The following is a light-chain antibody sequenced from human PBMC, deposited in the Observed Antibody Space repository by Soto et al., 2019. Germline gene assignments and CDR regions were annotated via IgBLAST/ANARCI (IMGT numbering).Light chain of an antibody. CDR1: QSLLYSNGYNY. J-gene: IGKJ2*01. V-gene: IGKV2-28*01. CDR2: MGS. Sequence: EIVMTQSPLSLPVTPGEPASISCRSSQSLLYSNGYNYLDWYLQKPGQSPQLLIYMGSNRASGVPDRFSGSGSGTDFTLKISRVEAEDVGVYYCKQALQTPTFGQGTKLEIK. CDR3: KQALQTPT.